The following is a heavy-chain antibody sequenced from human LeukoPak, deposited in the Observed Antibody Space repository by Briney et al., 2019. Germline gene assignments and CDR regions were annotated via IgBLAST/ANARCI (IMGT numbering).Heavy chain of an antibody. V-gene: IGHV3-23*01. CDR2: IGGSGDNK. CDR3: AKVGPFGELSFSDY. CDR1: GFSFSTYA. J-gene: IGHJ4*02. Sequence: GGSLRLSCAASGFSFSTYAMKWVRQAPGRGLEWVSTIGGSGDNKYYADSVKGRFTISRENSKNTLSLQMNSLRAEDTAVYYRAKVGPFGELSFSDYWGQGTLVTVSS. D-gene: IGHD3-10*01.